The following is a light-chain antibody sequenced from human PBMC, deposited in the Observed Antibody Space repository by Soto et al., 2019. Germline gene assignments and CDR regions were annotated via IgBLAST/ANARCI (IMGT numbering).Light chain of an antibody. Sequence: SVLTQPASVSGSPGQSITISCTGTSSDVGGYNYVSWYQHHPGKAPKLMIFDVSNRPSGVSNRFSGSKSGNTASLTISGLQPEEEADYYCSSYTTSNTRQIVFGTGTKVTGL. CDR2: DVS. CDR3: SSYTTSNTRQIV. CDR1: SSDVGGYNY. V-gene: IGLV2-14*03. J-gene: IGLJ1*01.